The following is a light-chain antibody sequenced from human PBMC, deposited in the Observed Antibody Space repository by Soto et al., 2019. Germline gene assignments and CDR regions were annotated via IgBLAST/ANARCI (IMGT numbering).Light chain of an antibody. CDR1: QSISSW. J-gene: IGKJ1*01. CDR2: DAS. CDR3: QQYNSYLRT. V-gene: IGKV1-5*01. Sequence: DIQMTQSPSTLSTSVGERVTITCWASQSISSWLAWYQQKPGKAPKLLIYDASSLESGVPSRFSGSGSGTEFTLTISSLQPDDFATYYCQQYNSYLRTFGQGTKVEIK.